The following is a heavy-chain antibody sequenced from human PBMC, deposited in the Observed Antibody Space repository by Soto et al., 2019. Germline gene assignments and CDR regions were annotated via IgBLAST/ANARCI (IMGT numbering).Heavy chain of an antibody. J-gene: IGHJ2*01. Sequence: GESLRLSCAASGFTFSSYDMHWVRQATGKGLEWVSAIGTAGDTYYQGSVKGRFTISRENAKNSLYLQMNSLRAADTSVYYCAIVASKLNSGSYWYFDLWGRGTLVTVSS. D-gene: IGHD1-26*01. V-gene: IGHV3-13*01. CDR2: IGTAGDT. CDR1: GFTFSSYD. CDR3: AIVASKLNSGSYWYFDL.